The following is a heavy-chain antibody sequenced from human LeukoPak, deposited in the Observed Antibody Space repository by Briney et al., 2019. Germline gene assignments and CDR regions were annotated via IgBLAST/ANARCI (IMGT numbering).Heavy chain of an antibody. J-gene: IGHJ3*02. Sequence: PGGSLRLSCAASGFTFSSYAMSWVRQAPGKGLEWVSAISGSGGSTYYADSVKGRFTISRDNSKNTLYLQMNSLRAEDTAVYYCVGDLFGIVVVHDAFDIWGQGTMVTVSS. D-gene: IGHD3-22*01. V-gene: IGHV3-23*01. CDR2: ISGSGGST. CDR3: VGDLFGIVVVHDAFDI. CDR1: GFTFSSYA.